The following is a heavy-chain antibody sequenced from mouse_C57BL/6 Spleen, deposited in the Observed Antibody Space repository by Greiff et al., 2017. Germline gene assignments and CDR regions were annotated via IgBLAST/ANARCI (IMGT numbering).Heavy chain of an antibody. V-gene: IGHV5-4*01. CDR3: ARDTGTFAY. Sequence: EVKLVESGGGLVKPGGSLKLSCAASGFTFSSYAMSWVRQTPEKRLEWVATISDGGSYTYYPANVQGGFTISRDNAKNNLYLQKSHLKSEDTAMYYCARDTGTFAYWGQGTLVTVSA. CDR1: GFTFSSYA. J-gene: IGHJ3*01. D-gene: IGHD4-1*01. CDR2: ISDGGSYT.